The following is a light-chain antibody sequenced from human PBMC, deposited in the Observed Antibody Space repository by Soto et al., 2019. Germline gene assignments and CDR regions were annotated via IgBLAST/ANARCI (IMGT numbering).Light chain of an antibody. V-gene: IGKV1-5*03. CDR2: KAS. Sequence: DIQMTQFPSTLSASVGDRVTITCRASESISSWLAWYQQKPGKAPKILIYKASTLQSGVPSRFTGSGSGTEFTLTISSLQPDDFATYYCQHYSLFPRTFGGGTKVEIK. CDR3: QHYSLFPRT. CDR1: ESISSW. J-gene: IGKJ4*01.